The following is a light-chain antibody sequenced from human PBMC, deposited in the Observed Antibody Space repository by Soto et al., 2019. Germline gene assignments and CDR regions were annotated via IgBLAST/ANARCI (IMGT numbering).Light chain of an antibody. Sequence: TQSPSTVSLSPVERSTLSCRASENVRTFVDWYQQKPGQAPRLLIYDASTRATGIPARFSGSGSGTEFTLTISGLQSEDFAVYYCQQYNNWPPITFGQGTRLEL. CDR3: QQYNNWPPIT. J-gene: IGKJ5*01. CDR1: ENVRTF. CDR2: DAS. V-gene: IGKV3-15*01.